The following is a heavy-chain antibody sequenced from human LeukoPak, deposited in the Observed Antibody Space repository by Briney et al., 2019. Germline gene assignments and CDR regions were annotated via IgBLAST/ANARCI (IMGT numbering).Heavy chain of an antibody. D-gene: IGHD3-3*01. CDR3: ARGRGITIFGVVGFDY. Sequence: PSETLSLTCAVYGGSFSGYYWSWIRQPPGKGLEWIGEINHSGSTNYNPSLKGRVTISVDTSKNQFSLKLSSVTAADTAVYYCARGRGITIFGVVGFDYWGQGTLVTVSS. CDR1: GGSFSGYY. V-gene: IGHV4-34*01. J-gene: IGHJ4*02. CDR2: INHSGST.